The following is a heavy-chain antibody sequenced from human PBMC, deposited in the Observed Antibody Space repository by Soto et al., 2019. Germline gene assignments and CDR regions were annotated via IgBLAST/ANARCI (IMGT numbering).Heavy chain of an antibody. CDR2: INPNSGGT. V-gene: IGHV1-2*02. CDR3: ARDSIRVLRFLEWLSPPYGMDV. Sequence: ASVKVSCKASGYTFTGYYMHWVRQAPGQGLEWMGWINPNSGGTNYAQKFQGRVTMTRDTSISTAYMELSRLRSDDTAVYYGARDSIRVLRFLEWLSPPYGMDVWGQGTTVTVSS. CDR1: GYTFTGYY. J-gene: IGHJ6*02. D-gene: IGHD3-3*01.